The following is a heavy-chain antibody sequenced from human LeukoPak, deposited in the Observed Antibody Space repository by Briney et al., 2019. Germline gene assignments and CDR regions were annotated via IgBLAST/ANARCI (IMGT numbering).Heavy chain of an antibody. V-gene: IGHV4-34*01. D-gene: IGHD3-10*01. Sequence: KSSETLSLTCAVYLDSFSGYSWSWIRQPPGKRLEWIGDINSGGSTHYNPSLKSRITISVDTSKNQFSLKLTSVTAADTAVYYCARRVRGVSGRNYYYYMDVWGKGTTVTISS. CDR2: INSGGST. CDR1: LDSFSGYS. J-gene: IGHJ6*03. CDR3: ARRVRGVSGRNYYYYMDV.